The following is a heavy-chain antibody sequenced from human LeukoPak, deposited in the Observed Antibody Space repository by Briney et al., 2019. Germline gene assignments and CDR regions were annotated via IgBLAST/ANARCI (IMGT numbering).Heavy chain of an antibody. V-gene: IGHV3-23*01. CDR2: ISGSAGNT. D-gene: IGHD6-25*01. J-gene: IGHJ1*01. CDR3: AKGPRSTMIVAATRPKYFQH. CDR1: GFTLSSDA. Sequence: PGGSLRLSCAASGFTLSSDALSWVRQAPGKGLEWVSGISGSAGNTYYADSVKGRFTISRDNSKNTLYLQMKSLRAEDTAVYYCAKGPRSTMIVAATRPKYFQHWGQGTLVTVSS.